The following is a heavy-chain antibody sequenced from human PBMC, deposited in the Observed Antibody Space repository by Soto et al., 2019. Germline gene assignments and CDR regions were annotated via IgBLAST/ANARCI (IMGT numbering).Heavy chain of an antibody. V-gene: IGHV6-1*01. Sequence: PSQTLSLPCVGSGDTVSSNSVAWNWVRQSPSRGLEWLGRTYYRSRWYSDYAVSVRSRIDINADTSKNQVSLQLSSVTPEDTAVYYCARSEEDSDYYYYGMDVWGQGTTVTVSS. CDR3: ARSEEDSDYYYYGMDV. CDR2: TYYRSRWYS. J-gene: IGHJ6*02. CDR1: GDTVSSNSVA. D-gene: IGHD2-15*01.